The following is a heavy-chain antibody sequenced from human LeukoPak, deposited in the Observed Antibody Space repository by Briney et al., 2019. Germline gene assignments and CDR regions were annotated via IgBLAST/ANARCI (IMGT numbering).Heavy chain of an antibody. J-gene: IGHJ4*02. CDR3: ARDPDSSGEYSKGFFDY. CDR2: ISGSGGST. D-gene: IGHD6-19*01. Sequence: GGSLRLSCAASGFTFSSYAMSWVRQAPGKGLEWVSAISGSGGSTYYADSVKGRFTISRDNAKNSLYLQMNSLRAEDTAFYYCARDPDSSGEYSKGFFDYWGQGTLVTVSS. V-gene: IGHV3-23*01. CDR1: GFTFSSYA.